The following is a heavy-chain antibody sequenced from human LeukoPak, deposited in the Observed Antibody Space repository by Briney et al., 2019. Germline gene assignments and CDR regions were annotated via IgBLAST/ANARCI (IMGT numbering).Heavy chain of an antibody. J-gene: IGHJ5*02. CDR3: ARVWGSYCSGGSCDYLTHHSSGHWFDP. Sequence: PSETLSLTCTVSGGSISSYYWNWIRQPPGKGLEWIGYIYYSGSTNYNPSLKSRVTISVDTSKNQFSLKLSSVTAADTAVYYCARVWGSYCSGGSCDYLTHHSSGHWFDPWRQGTLVTVSS. D-gene: IGHD2-15*01. V-gene: IGHV4-59*01. CDR2: IYYSGST. CDR1: GGSISSYY.